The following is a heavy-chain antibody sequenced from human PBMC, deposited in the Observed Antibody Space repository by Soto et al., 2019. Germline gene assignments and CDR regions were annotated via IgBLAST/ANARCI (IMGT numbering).Heavy chain of an antibody. Sequence: SETLSLTCTVSAGSVTSGRYYWTWIRQPPGKGLEWIGYMYSSGSTSYDPSLKSRVTISVDTSKNQFSLTLISVTAADTAVYYCARLLGFGDDFWGQGNLVTVSS. V-gene: IGHV4-61*01. J-gene: IGHJ4*02. CDR2: MYSSGST. CDR1: AGSVTSGRYY. D-gene: IGHD3-10*01. CDR3: ARLLGFGDDF.